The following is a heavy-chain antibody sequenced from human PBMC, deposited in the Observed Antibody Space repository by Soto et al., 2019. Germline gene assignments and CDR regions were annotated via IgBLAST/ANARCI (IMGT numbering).Heavy chain of an antibody. CDR3: AKQRQHRAYSYPMDV. D-gene: IGHD1-1*01. J-gene: IGHJ6*02. Sequence: LSCVASVLRFNRYGMGGVRKNPGKGLEWVAGISGISGRTDYADSVKGRFTISRDNSNNILYLQLNSLRAEDTAIYYCAKQRQHRAYSYPMDVWGQAATVNVS. CDR2: ISGISGRT. V-gene: IGHV3-23*01. CDR1: VLRFNRYG.